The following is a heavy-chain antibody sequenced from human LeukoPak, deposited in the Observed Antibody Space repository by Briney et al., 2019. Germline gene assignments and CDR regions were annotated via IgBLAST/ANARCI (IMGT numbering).Heavy chain of an antibody. Sequence: KPSETLSLTCAVSGYSISSGYYWGWIRQPPGKGLEWIGSIYHSGSTYCNPSLKSRVTISVDTSKNQFSLKLSSVTAADTAVYYCARQGGEVTIYFDYWGQGTLVTVSS. V-gene: IGHV4-38-2*01. CDR2: IYHSGST. J-gene: IGHJ4*02. CDR3: ARQGGEVTIYFDY. D-gene: IGHD3-10*01. CDR1: GYSISSGYY.